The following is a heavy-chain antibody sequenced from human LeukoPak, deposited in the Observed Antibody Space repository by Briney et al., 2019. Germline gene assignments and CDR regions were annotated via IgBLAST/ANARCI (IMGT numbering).Heavy chain of an antibody. CDR3: ARDRDVYSSRWNRDFAY. D-gene: IGHD6-13*01. Sequence: GGSLRLSCAASGFTFSNYGMHWVRQAPGKGLEWVAIIWYDGSNKYYADSVKGRFTISRDNSKNTLYLQMNSLRAEDTAVYYCARDRDVYSSRWNRDFAYWGQGTLVTVSA. CDR1: GFTFSNYG. J-gene: IGHJ4*02. V-gene: IGHV3-33*01. CDR2: IWYDGSNK.